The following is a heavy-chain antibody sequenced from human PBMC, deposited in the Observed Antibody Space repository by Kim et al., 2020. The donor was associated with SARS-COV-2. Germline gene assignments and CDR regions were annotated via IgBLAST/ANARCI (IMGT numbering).Heavy chain of an antibody. CDR2: INHRGTT. D-gene: IGHD2-21*02. CDR1: SGAFSGYY. CDR3: ARDRLVVGTATRYDTVV. V-gene: IGHV4-34*01. Sequence: SETLSLTCGIYSGAFSGYYWSWFRQISGKGLEWIGEINHRGTTNYNPYLKGRAVISVDTSKRQFSLEMKSMTAADTAVFYCARDRLVVGTATRYDTVVWGQGTTVTVSS. J-gene: IGHJ6*02.